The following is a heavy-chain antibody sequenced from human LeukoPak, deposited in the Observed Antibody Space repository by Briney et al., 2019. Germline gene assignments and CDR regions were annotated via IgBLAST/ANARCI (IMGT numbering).Heavy chain of an antibody. CDR3: ARHGGESIVAMILHAFDI. J-gene: IGHJ3*02. CDR1: GGSISGYS. CDR2: MYYSGST. V-gene: IGHV4-59*08. Sequence: PSETLSLTCTVSGGSISGYSWSWIRQPSGKGLEWIGSMYYSGSTNYNPSLKSRVTMSVDTSKNQFSLRLSSVTAADTAVYYCARHGGESIVAMILHAFDIWGQGTMVTVSS. D-gene: IGHD5-12*01.